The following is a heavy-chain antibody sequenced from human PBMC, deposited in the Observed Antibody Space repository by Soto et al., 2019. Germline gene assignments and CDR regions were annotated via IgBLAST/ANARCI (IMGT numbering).Heavy chain of an antibody. CDR2: IYSDGKT. Sequence: EVQLVETGGGLIQPGGSLRLSCAASGITVSTNYMSWVRQAPGKGLEWVSVIYSDGKTFYADSVKGRFTISRDNSQNTVSLQRNSRRADDTAVYYCAGDGGGGYYDSSGYMAVWGQGTLVTVSS. CDR1: GITVSTNY. J-gene: IGHJ4*02. V-gene: IGHV3-53*02. CDR3: AGDGGGGYYDSSGYMAV. D-gene: IGHD3-22*01.